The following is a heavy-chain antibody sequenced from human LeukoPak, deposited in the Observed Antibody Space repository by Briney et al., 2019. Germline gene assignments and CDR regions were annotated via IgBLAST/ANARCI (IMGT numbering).Heavy chain of an antibody. CDR3: ARGLLWFGESPPYYYYYYMDV. CDR2: IYYSGST. D-gene: IGHD3-10*01. Sequence: SETLSLTYTVSGGSISSSSYYWGWIRQPPGKGLEWIGSIYYSGSTYYNPSLKSRVTISVDTSKNQFSLKLSSVTAADTAVYYCARGLLWFGESPPYYYYYYMDVWGKGTTVTVSS. CDR1: GGSISSSSYY. V-gene: IGHV4-39*07. J-gene: IGHJ6*03.